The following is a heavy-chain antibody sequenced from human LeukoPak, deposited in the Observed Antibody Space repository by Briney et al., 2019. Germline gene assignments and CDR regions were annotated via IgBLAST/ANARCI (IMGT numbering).Heavy chain of an antibody. V-gene: IGHV4-30-4*01. D-gene: IGHD1-26*01. CDR3: ARDWYSGSYVDY. J-gene: IGHJ4*02. CDR2: IYYSGTT. CDR1: GDSISSGDYY. Sequence: SETLSLTCTVSGDSISSGDYYWSWIRQPPGKGLEWIGYIYYSGTTYYNPSLKSRVTISVDTSKNQFSLKLSSVTAADTAVYYCARDWYSGSYVDYWGQGTLVTVSS.